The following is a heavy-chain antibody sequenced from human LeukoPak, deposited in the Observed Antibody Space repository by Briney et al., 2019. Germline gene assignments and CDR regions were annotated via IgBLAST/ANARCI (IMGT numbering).Heavy chain of an antibody. V-gene: IGHV1-18*04. J-gene: IGHJ3*02. CDR1: GYTFTSYG. Sequence: GYTFTSYGISWVRQAPGQGLEWMGXXXAYNGNTNYAQKLQGRVTMTTDTSTSTAYMELRSLRSDDTAVYYCAREKSYYGSGSSVPRAFDIWGQGTMVTVSS. D-gene: IGHD3-10*01. CDR3: AREKSYYGSGSSVPRAFDI. CDR2: XXAYNGNT.